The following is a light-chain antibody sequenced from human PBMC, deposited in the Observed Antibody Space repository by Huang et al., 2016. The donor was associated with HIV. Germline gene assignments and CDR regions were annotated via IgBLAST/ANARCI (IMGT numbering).Light chain of an antibody. Sequence: DIQLTQSPSSVSASVGDRVTITCRASQGIGTWLAWYQQKPGKAPKLLIYSTSSLQSGVPARSSGSGSGADFTLTISSLQPEDFATYYCQQANSFPYTFGQGTKLEIK. CDR2: STS. CDR3: QQANSFPYT. J-gene: IGKJ2*01. CDR1: QGIGTW. V-gene: IGKV1-12*01.